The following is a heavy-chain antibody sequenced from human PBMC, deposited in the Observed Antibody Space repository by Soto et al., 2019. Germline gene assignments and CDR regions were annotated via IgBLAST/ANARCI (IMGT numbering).Heavy chain of an antibody. Sequence: LSLTCTVSGGSISSGGYYWSWIRQHPGKGLEWIGYIYYSGSTYYNPSLKSRVTISVDTSKNQFSLKLSSVTAADTAVYYCARVRALTQRGYCSSTSCYLPSGMDVWGQGTTVTVSS. CDR3: ARVRALTQRGYCSSTSCYLPSGMDV. CDR2: IYYSGST. V-gene: IGHV4-31*03. D-gene: IGHD2-2*01. CDR1: GGSISSGGYY. J-gene: IGHJ6*02.